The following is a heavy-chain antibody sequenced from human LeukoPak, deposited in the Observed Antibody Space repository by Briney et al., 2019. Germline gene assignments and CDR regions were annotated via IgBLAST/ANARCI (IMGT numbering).Heavy chain of an antibody. V-gene: IGHV3-74*01. D-gene: IGHD3-9*01. CDR3: ARDTEHLYFVFDH. CDR2: LNGDGSST. Sequence: GGSLRLSCAASGFTFSTYWMHWVRQAPGKGLVWVSRLNGDGSSTSYADSVKGRFTISRDNAKNTLYLQMNSLRAEDTAVYYCARDTEHLYFVFDHWGQGTLVTVSS. CDR1: GFTFSTYW. J-gene: IGHJ4*02.